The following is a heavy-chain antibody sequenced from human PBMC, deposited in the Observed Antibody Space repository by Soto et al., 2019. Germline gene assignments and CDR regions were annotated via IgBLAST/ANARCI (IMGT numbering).Heavy chain of an antibody. CDR1: GFTFSSYA. V-gene: IGHV3-30-3*01. CDR3: ARDGIPLFANCSSTSCYDAFDI. J-gene: IGHJ3*02. D-gene: IGHD2-2*01. Sequence: GGSLRLSCAASGFTFSSYAMHWVRQAPGKGLEWVAVISYDGSNKYYADSVKGRFTISRDNSKNTLYLQMNSLRAEDTAVYYCARDGIPLFANCSSTSCYDAFDIWGQGTMVTVSS. CDR2: ISYDGSNK.